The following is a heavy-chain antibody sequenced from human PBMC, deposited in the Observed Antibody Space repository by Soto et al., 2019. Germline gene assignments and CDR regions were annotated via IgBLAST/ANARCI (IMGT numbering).Heavy chain of an antibody. V-gene: IGHV3-7*01. CDR3: VCGGNFFVY. CDR1: GFTFSTHW. CDR2: INQDGSER. J-gene: IGHJ4*02. Sequence: EVQLVESGGGLVQPGGSLRLSCAASGFTFSTHWMTWVRQPPGKGLEWVANINQDGSERYYVDSVRGRFTISRDNAKNSLYLQMNCLRAEDTAVYYCVCGGNFFVYWGQGTLVTVSP. D-gene: IGHD3-16*01.